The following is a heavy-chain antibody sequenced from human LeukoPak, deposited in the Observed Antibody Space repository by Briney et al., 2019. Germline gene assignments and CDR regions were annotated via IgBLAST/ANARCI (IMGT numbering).Heavy chain of an antibody. Sequence: PGGSLRLSCVASGFTFSSYWMSRVRQAPGKGLEWVANIKQDGSEKYYVDSVKGRFTISRDNAKNSLYLQMNSLRAEDTAVYYCARRYYDSSGYQPFDYWGQGTLVTVSS. CDR1: GFTFSSYW. D-gene: IGHD3-22*01. CDR3: ARRYYDSSGYQPFDY. J-gene: IGHJ4*02. V-gene: IGHV3-7*01. CDR2: IKQDGSEK.